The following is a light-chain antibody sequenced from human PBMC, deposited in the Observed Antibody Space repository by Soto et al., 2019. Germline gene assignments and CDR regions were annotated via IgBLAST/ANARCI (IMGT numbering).Light chain of an antibody. CDR2: EVT. Sequence: SALTQPPSASGSPGQSVTISYTGTSSDVGAYNYVCWYQQHPGKAPKLIISEVTKRPSGVPDRFSGSKSGNTASLTVTGLQAEDEADYYCSSYAGSNNPWVFGGGTKVTVL. J-gene: IGLJ3*02. CDR1: SSDVGAYNY. CDR3: SSYAGSNNPWV. V-gene: IGLV2-8*01.